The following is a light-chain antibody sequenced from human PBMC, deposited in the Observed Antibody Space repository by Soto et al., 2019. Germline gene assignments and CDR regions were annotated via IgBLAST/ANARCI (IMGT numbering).Light chain of an antibody. CDR3: SSYAGSNIV. CDR1: SSDVGRYNY. J-gene: IGLJ2*01. Sequence: QSALTQPPSASGSPGQSVTISCTGTSSDVGRYNYVSWYQQHPGKAPKLMIYEVIKRPSGVPDRFSGSKSGNTASLTVSGLQAEDEAEYYCSSYAGSNIVFGGGTKLTVL. CDR2: EVI. V-gene: IGLV2-8*01.